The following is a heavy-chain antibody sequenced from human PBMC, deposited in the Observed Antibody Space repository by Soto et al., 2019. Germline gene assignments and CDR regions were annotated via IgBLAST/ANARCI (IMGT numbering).Heavy chain of an antibody. D-gene: IGHD6-19*01. V-gene: IGHV5-10-1*01. CDR1: GYSFTSYW. J-gene: IGHJ3*02. Sequence: GESLKISCKGSGYSFTSYWISWVRQMPGKGLEWMGRIDPSDSYTNYSPSFQGHVTISADKSISTAYLQWSSLKASDTAMYYCARQYSSGLKGARAFDIWGQGTMVTVSS. CDR3: ARQYSSGLKGARAFDI. CDR2: IDPSDSYT.